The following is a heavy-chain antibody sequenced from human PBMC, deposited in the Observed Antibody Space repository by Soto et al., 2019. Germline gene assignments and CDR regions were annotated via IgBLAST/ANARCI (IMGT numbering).Heavy chain of an antibody. V-gene: IGHV3-73*02. CDR3: TRPAIAARQDWFDP. Sequence: EVQLVESGGGLVQPGGSLKLSCAASGFTFSGSAMHWVRQDSGKGLEWVGRIRSKANSYATAYAASVKGRFTISRDDSKNTAYLQMNSLKTEDTAVYYCTRPAIAARQDWFDPWGQGTLVTVSS. CDR1: GFTFSGSA. D-gene: IGHD6-6*01. CDR2: IRSKANSYAT. J-gene: IGHJ5*02.